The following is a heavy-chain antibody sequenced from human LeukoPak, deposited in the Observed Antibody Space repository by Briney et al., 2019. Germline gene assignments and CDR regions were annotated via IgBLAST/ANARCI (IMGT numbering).Heavy chain of an antibody. CDR3: ARDSGIIAFDI. CDR1: GFTFSTYW. Sequence: PGGSLRLSCAASGFTFSTYWMSWVRQAPGKGLKWVANIKQDGSEKYYMDSVKGRFTISRDNAKSSLYLQMNSLRAEDTAVYYCARDSGIIAFDIWGQGAMVTVSS. CDR2: IKQDGSEK. D-gene: IGHD3-10*01. J-gene: IGHJ3*02. V-gene: IGHV3-7*01.